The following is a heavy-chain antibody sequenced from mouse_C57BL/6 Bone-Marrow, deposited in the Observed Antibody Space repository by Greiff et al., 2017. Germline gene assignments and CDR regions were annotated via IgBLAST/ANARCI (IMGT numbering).Heavy chain of an antibody. CDR1: GYTFTSYG. J-gene: IGHJ3*01. CDR2: IYPRSGNT. Sequence: VKLMESGAELARPGASVKLSCKASGYTFTSYGISWVKQRTGQGLEWIGEIYPRSGNTYYNEKFKGKATLTADKSSSTAYMELRSLTSEDSAVYFCARSEYDGSNFAYWGQGTLVTVSA. V-gene: IGHV1-81*01. D-gene: IGHD1-1*02. CDR3: ARSEYDGSNFAY.